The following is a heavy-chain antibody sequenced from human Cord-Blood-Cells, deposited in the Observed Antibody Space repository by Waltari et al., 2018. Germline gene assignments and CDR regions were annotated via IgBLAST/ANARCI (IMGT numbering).Heavy chain of an antibody. CDR1: GGSFSGYY. J-gene: IGHJ5*02. CDR3: ARGRRCSSTSCYKNWFDP. D-gene: IGHD2-2*02. CDR2: INHSGST. V-gene: IGHV4-34*01. Sequence: QVQLQQWGAGLLKPSETLSLTCAVYGGSFSGYYWSWIRQPPGKGLEWIGEINHSGSTDYNPSLKSRVTISVDTSKNHFSLKLSSVTAADTAVYYCARGRRCSSTSCYKNWFDPWGQGTLVTVSS.